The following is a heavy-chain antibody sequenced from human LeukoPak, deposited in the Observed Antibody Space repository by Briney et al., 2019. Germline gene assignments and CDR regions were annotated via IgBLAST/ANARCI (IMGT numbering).Heavy chain of an antibody. V-gene: IGHV3-23*01. D-gene: IGHD3-10*01. CDR1: GFTFSSYA. Sequence: GGSLRLSCAASGFTFSSYAMSWVRQAPGKGLEWVSTISGSGGSTYYAGSVKGRFTISRDNAKNSLYLQMNSLRAEDTAVYYCARDRGGYYFDYWGQGTLVTVSS. CDR2: ISGSGGST. CDR3: ARDRGGYYFDY. J-gene: IGHJ4*02.